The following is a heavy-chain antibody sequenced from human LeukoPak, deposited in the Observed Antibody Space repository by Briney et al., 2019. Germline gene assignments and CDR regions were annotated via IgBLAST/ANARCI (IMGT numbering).Heavy chain of an antibody. Sequence: KPSETLSLTCAVYGGSFSGYYWSWIRQPPGKGLEWIGEINHSGSTNYNPSLKSRVTISVDTSKNQFSLKLSSVTAADTAVYYCARDSNWNYVPGSWGQGTLVTVSS. V-gene: IGHV4-34*01. CDR1: GGSFSGYY. CDR2: INHSGST. J-gene: IGHJ5*02. CDR3: ARDSNWNYVPGS. D-gene: IGHD1-7*01.